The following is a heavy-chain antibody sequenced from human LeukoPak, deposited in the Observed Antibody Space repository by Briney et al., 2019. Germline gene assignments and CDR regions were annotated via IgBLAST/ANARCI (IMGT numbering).Heavy chain of an antibody. J-gene: IGHJ4*02. D-gene: IGHD3-10*01. CDR3: VRGFAISRFDY. CDR1: GFTFSSYP. CDR2: ISSDGGST. V-gene: IGHV3-64D*09. Sequence: GGSLRLSCSASGFTFSSYPMHWVRQAPGKRPEYVSGISSDGGSTYYTDSVKGRFTISRDNSKNTLYLQMSSLRAEDTAVYYCVRGFAISRFDYWGQGILVTVSS.